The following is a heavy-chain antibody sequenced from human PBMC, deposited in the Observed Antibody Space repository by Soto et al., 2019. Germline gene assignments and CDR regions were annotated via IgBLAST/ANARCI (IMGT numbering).Heavy chain of an antibody. D-gene: IGHD2-15*01. V-gene: IGHV1-2*02. CDR2: INPNSGGT. CDR1: GYTFTGYY. Sequence: ASVKVSCKASGYTFTGYYMHWMRQAPGQGLEWMGWINPNSGGTNYAQRFQGRVTMTRDTSISTAYMELSRLRSDDTAVYYCATLTVVVAATLNWFDPWGQGTLVTVSS. J-gene: IGHJ5*02. CDR3: ATLTVVVAATLNWFDP.